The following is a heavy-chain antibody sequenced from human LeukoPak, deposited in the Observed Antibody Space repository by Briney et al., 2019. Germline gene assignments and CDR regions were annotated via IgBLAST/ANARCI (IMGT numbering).Heavy chain of an antibody. V-gene: IGHV3-21*01. CDR3: ARDRPTGASRLFVVQ. CDR1: GFTFSSYS. CDR2: MSSDSRYI. J-gene: IGHJ4*02. D-gene: IGHD3-3*01. Sequence: GGSLRLSCAASGFTFSSYSMTWVRQAPGRGLEWVSSMSSDSRYIYYADSVRGRFTISRDNAKNSLYLLMNSLRAEDTAVYYCARDRPTGASRLFVVQWGQGTLVTVSS.